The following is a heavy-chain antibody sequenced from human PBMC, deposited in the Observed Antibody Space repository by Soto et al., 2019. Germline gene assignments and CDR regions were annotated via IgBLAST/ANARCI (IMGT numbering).Heavy chain of an antibody. CDR1: GLTFSSYA. CDR2: ISYDGSNK. Sequence: GGSLRLSCAASGLTFSSYAMHWVRQAPGKGLEWVAVISYDGSNKYYADSVKGRFTISRDNSKNTLYLQMNSLRAEDTAVHYCARPFDYWGQGTLVTVSS. J-gene: IGHJ4*02. V-gene: IGHV3-30-3*01. CDR3: ARPFDY.